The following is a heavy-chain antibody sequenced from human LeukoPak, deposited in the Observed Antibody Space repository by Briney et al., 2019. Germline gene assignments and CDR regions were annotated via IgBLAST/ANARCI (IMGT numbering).Heavy chain of an antibody. V-gene: IGHV1-24*01. D-gene: IGHD3-22*01. Sequence: ASVKLSCKVSRYTLTELSMHWVRQAPGKGLEWMGGFDPEDGETIYAQKFQGRVTMTEDTSTDTAYMELSSLRSEDTAVYYCATPQYYYDSSGYFDYWGQGTLVTVSS. CDR2: FDPEDGET. CDR1: RYTLTELS. CDR3: ATPQYYYDSSGYFDY. J-gene: IGHJ4*02.